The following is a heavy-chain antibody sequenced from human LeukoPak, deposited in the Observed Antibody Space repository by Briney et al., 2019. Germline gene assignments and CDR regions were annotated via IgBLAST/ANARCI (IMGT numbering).Heavy chain of an antibody. J-gene: IGHJ6*03. CDR1: GGSISSYY. V-gene: IGHV4-59*01. D-gene: IGHD5-18*01. CDR2: IYYSGST. CDR3: ARTTEGGYTYGYFYYYMDV. Sequence: SETLSLTCTVSGGSISSYYWSWIRQPPGKGLEWIGYIYYSGSTNYNPSLKSRVTISVDTSKNQFSLKLTSVTAADAAVYYCARTTEGGYTYGYFYYYMDVWGKGTTVTISS.